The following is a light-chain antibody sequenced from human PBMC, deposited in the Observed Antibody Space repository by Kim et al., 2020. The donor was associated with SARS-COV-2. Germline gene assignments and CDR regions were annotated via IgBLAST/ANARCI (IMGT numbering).Light chain of an antibody. CDR2: KAS. CDR1: QSISSW. CDR3: QQYNSYRVT. J-gene: IGKJ1*01. Sequence: ASVGDRVTITWRASQSISSWLAWYQQKPGKAPKLLIYKASSLESGVPSRFSGSGSGTEFTLTISSLQPDDFATYYCQQYNSYRVTFGQGTKVDIK. V-gene: IGKV1-5*03.